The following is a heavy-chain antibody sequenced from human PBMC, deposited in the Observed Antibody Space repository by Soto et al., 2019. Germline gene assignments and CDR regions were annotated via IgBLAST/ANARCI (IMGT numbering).Heavy chain of an antibody. CDR3: VREGIDYLHGLVDV. CDR2: VYYTGDT. CDR1: SGPDRSHN. Sequence: QVQLQQSGPRLVKPSETLSLTCTVSSGPDRSHNWGWIRQPPGRGLEWVGYVYYTGDTAYNPSLRGPVTLSADTSTNAISLALTSVPAADTAVYYCVREGIDYLHGLVDVWGQGTTVSVSS. J-gene: IGHJ6*02. D-gene: IGHD4-17*01. V-gene: IGHV4-59*02.